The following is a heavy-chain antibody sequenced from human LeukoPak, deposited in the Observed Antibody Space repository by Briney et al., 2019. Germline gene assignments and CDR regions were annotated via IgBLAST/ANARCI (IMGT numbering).Heavy chain of an antibody. CDR3: ARDQGLTAPPPHGLDV. CDR2: IIPALNIT. V-gene: IGHV1-69*04. D-gene: IGHD5-18*01. J-gene: IGHJ6*02. CDR1: GGTFSSSA. Sequence: SVKVSCKTSGGTFSSSAITWVRQAPGQGLEWMGRIIPALNITSYAQKFQGRVTITADTSTSTAYMELSSLRSEETAVYYCARDQGLTAPPPHGLDVWGQGTTVTVSS.